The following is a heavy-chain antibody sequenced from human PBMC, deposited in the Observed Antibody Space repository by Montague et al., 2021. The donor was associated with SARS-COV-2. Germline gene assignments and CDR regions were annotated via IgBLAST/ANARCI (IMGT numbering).Heavy chain of an antibody. D-gene: IGHD5-18*01. Sequence: SETLSLTCTVSGASISSYYWSWIRQPPGKGLEWIGYIYYSGSTNYNPSLKSRVTISLDTSKNQFSLKLNSVTAADTAVYYCARGSHGPDAFDIWGQGTMVTVSS. V-gene: IGHV4-59*01. CDR1: GASISSYY. J-gene: IGHJ3*02. CDR2: IYYSGST. CDR3: ARGSHGPDAFDI.